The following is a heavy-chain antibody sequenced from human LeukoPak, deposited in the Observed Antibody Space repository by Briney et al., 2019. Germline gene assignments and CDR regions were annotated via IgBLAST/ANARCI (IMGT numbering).Heavy chain of an antibody. J-gene: IGHJ5*02. CDR2: VNEDGTAK. Sequence: GGSLRLSCAISGFTCSTCWMNWVRQAPGKGLEWVATVNEDGTAKFYVDSVKGRFTTFRDNTRSSLVLQMNSLTVEDTAMYYCEAPATAWGQGTLVTVSS. V-gene: IGHV3-7*01. CDR3: EAPATA. CDR1: GFTCSTCW.